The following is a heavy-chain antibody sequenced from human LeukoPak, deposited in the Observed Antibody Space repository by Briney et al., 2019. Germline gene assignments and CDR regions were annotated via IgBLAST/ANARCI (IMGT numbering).Heavy chain of an antibody. Sequence: SETLSLTCTVSGGSITNINYYWGWIRQPPGKGLEWIGSIHYGGSTNYNPSLKSRVTISVDTSKNQFSLKLSSVTAADTAVYYCARRERDGYNQNWFDPWGQGTLVTVSS. D-gene: IGHD5-24*01. CDR3: ARRERDGYNQNWFDP. V-gene: IGHV4-39*07. CDR2: IHYGGST. CDR1: GGSITNINYY. J-gene: IGHJ5*02.